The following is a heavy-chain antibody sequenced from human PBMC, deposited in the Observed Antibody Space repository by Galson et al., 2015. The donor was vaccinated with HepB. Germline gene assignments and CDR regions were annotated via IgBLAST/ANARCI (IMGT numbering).Heavy chain of an antibody. D-gene: IGHD3-10*01. Sequence: ETLSLTCAVYGGSLSGYYWSWIRQPPGKGLEWIGEINHSGSTNYNPSLKSRVTISVDTSKNQFSLKLSSVTAADTAVYYCARGGYYGSGSYYKSWGQGTLVTVSS. CDR3: ARGGYYGSGSYYKS. J-gene: IGHJ4*02. V-gene: IGHV4-34*01. CDR2: INHSGST. CDR1: GGSLSGYY.